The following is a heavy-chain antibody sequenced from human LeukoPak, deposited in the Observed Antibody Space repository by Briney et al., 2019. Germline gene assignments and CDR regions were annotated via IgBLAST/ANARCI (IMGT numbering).Heavy chain of an antibody. J-gene: IGHJ5*02. CDR2: ISAYNGNT. Sequence: ASVKVSCKASGYTFTSYGISWVRQAPGQGLEWMGWISAYNGNTNYAQKFQGRVTMTRDTSTSTVYMELSSLRSEDTAVYYCARSGDGYNEGGWFDPWGQGTLVTVSS. CDR3: ARSGDGYNEGGWFDP. CDR1: GYTFTSYG. D-gene: IGHD5-24*01. V-gene: IGHV1-18*01.